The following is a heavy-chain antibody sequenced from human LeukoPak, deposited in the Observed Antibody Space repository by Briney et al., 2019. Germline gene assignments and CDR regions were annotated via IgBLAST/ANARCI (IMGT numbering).Heavy chain of an antibody. CDR2: INPNSGGT. CDR3: ARDLTTPLYYYYMDV. J-gene: IGHJ6*03. CDR1: GYTFTSYG. Sequence: GASVKVSCKASGYTFTSYGISWVRQAPGQGLEWMGWINPNSGGTNYAQKFQGRVTMTRDTSISTAYMELSRLRSDDTAVYYCARDLTTPLYYYYMDVWGRGTTVTVSS. D-gene: IGHD4-17*01. V-gene: IGHV1-2*02.